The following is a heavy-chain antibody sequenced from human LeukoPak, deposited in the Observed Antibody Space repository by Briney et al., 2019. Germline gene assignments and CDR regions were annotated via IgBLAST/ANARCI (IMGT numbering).Heavy chain of an antibody. CDR1: GFTFSSYS. J-gene: IGHJ4*02. CDR2: ISGSGDST. CDR3: AKASAMIVVVSKHFDY. D-gene: IGHD3-22*01. V-gene: IGHV3-23*01. Sequence: GGSLRLSCAASGFTFSSYSMNWVRQAPGKGLEWVSAISGSGDSTYYADSVKGRFTISRDNSKNTLYLQMNSLRAEDTAVYYCAKASAMIVVVSKHFDYWGQGTLVTVSS.